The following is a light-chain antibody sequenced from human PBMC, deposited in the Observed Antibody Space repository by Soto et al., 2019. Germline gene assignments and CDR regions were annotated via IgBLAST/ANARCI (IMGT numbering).Light chain of an antibody. Sequence: IHITQSPSSLSASVRDRITLTFRAGQSISVFLNWYQQKPGRAPKLLIYSASSLQSGVSSRFSGSGSGTDFTLTISGLQPEDFATYYCQQTYRARTFGQGTKVDIK. V-gene: IGKV1-39*01. CDR3: QQTYRART. J-gene: IGKJ1*01. CDR2: SAS. CDR1: QSISVF.